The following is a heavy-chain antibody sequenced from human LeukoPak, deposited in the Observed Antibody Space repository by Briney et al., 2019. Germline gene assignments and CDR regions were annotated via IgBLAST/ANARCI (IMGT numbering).Heavy chain of an antibody. D-gene: IGHD3-10*01. J-gene: IGHJ4*02. CDR3: ASGWLGSGSYSAVDY. V-gene: IGHV4-38-2*02. CDR2: IYHSGST. Sequence: SETLSLTCTVSGYSISSGFYWGWIRQPPGKGLEWIGSIYHSGSTNYNPSLKSRVTISVDASKNQFSLKLSSVTAAYTAVYYCASGWLGSGSYSAVDYWGQGTLVTVSS. CDR1: GYSISSGFY.